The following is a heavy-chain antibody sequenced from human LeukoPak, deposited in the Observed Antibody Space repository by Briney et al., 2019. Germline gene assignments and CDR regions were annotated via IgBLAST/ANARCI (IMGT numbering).Heavy chain of an antibody. CDR3: ARGSGQGVWVDY. CDR2: TYYSGST. J-gene: IGHJ4*02. CDR1: GGSISSSSYY. Sequence: SETLSLTCTVSGGSISSSSYYWGWIRQPPGKGLEWIGSTYYSGSTYYNPSLKSRVTISVDTSKNQFSLKLSSVTAADTAVYYCARGSGQGVWVDYWGQGTLVTVSS. D-gene: IGHD1-26*01. V-gene: IGHV4-39*07.